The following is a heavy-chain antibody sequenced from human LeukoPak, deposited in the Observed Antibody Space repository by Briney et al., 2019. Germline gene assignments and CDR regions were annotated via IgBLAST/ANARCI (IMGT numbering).Heavy chain of an antibody. Sequence: PSETLSLTCTVSGGSISSYYWSWIRQPPGKGLEWIGEINHSGSTNYNPSLKSRVTISVDTSKNQFSLKLSSVTAADTAVYYCARARRDGYNIYYYMDVWGKGTTVTVSS. CDR2: INHSGST. CDR3: ARARRDGYNIYYYMDV. J-gene: IGHJ6*03. CDR1: GGSISSYY. D-gene: IGHD5-24*01. V-gene: IGHV4-34*01.